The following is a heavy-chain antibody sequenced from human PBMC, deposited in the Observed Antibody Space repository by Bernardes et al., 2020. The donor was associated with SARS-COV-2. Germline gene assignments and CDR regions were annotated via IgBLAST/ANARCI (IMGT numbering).Heavy chain of an antibody. V-gene: IGHV4-34*01. CDR3: ARGLGNPTV. CDR2: INHSGST. CDR1: GGSFSGYY. D-gene: IGHD3-3*02. J-gene: IGHJ4*02. Sequence: SGTLSLTCAVYGGSFSGYYWSWIRQPPGKGLEWIGEINHSGSTNYNPSLKSRVTISVDTSKNQFSLKLSSVTAADTAVYYCARGLGNPTVWGQGTLVTVSS.